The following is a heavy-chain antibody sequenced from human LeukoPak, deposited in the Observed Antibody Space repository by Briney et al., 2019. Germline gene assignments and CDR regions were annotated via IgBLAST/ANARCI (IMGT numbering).Heavy chain of an antibody. D-gene: IGHD3-22*01. Sequence: PSETLSLTCTVSGGSISSSSYYWGWIRQPPGKGLEWIGSIYHSGSTYYNPSLKSRVTISVDTSKNQFSLKLSSVTAADTAVYYCARRVHDSSGYYLYLTDAFDIWGQGTMVTVSS. V-gene: IGHV4-39*07. CDR3: ARRVHDSSGYYLYLTDAFDI. CDR1: GGSISSSSYY. J-gene: IGHJ3*02. CDR2: IYHSGST.